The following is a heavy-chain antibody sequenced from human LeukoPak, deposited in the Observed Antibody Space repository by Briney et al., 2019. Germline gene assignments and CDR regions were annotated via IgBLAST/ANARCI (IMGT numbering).Heavy chain of an antibody. CDR3: ARVQPATPQGLCCAFDI. D-gene: IGHD2-21*01. V-gene: IGHV3-23*01. CDR1: GFTFGSYA. CDR2: ISGSGGST. J-gene: IGHJ3*02. Sequence: PGGSLRLSCAASGFTFGSYAMSWVRQAPGKGLEWVSAISGSGGSTYYADSVKGRFTISRDNSKNTLYLQMNSLRGEDTAVYYCARVQPATPQGLCCAFDIWGQGTMVTVSS.